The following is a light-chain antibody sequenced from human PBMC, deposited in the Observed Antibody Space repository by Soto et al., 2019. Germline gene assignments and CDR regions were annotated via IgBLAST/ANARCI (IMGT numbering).Light chain of an antibody. J-gene: IGKJ4*01. CDR2: GSS. V-gene: IGKV3-15*01. Sequence: EIVMTQSPATLSVSPGERATLSCRASQSVSSNLAWYQQKPGQAPRLLFYGSSTRATGIPARFSGSGSGTEVTLTISSLQSEDFAVYYCQQYNNWPFTFGGGTKVDIK. CDR3: QQYNNWPFT. CDR1: QSVSSN.